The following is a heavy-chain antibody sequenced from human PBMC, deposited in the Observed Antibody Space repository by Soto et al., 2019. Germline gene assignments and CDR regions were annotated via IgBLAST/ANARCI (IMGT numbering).Heavy chain of an antibody. V-gene: IGHV3-7*01. D-gene: IGHD2-2*01. CDR3: ARDRYCSSTSCHRAYYYYGMDV. J-gene: IGHJ6*02. Sequence: EVQLVESGGGLVQPGGSLRLSCAASGFTFSSYWMSWVRQAPGKGLEWVANIKQDGSEKYYVDSVKGRFTISRDNAKNSLYLQMNSLRAEDTAVYYCARDRYCSSTSCHRAYYYYGMDVWGQGTTVTVSS. CDR2: IKQDGSEK. CDR1: GFTFSSYW.